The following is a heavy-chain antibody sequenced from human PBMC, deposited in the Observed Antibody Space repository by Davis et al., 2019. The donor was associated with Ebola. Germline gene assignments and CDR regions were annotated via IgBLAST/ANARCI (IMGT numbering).Heavy chain of an antibody. J-gene: IGHJ6*03. V-gene: IGHV3-33*01. CDR3: TRDKGELELLALYYYYYYMDV. CDR2: IWSDGGYK. CDR1: GFTFSSYA. D-gene: IGHD1-7*01. Sequence: PGGSLRLSCAASGFTFSSYAMHWVRQAPGKGLEWVAVIWSDGGYKYCAESVKGRFTISRDNSKNTLYLQMNSLRAEDTAVYYCTRDKGELELLALYYYYYYMDVWGKGTTVTVSS.